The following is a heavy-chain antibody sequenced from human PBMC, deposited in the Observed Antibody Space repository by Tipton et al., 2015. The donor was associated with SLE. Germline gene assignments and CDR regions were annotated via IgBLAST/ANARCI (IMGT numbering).Heavy chain of an antibody. CDR3: ARRHWDYGDYVGFDY. J-gene: IGHJ4*02. D-gene: IGHD4-17*01. CDR2: INHSGST. Sequence: TLSLTCAVYGGSFSGYYWSWIRQPPGKGLEWIGEINHSGSTNYNPSLKSRVTISVDTSKNQFSLKLSSVTAADTAVYYCARRHWDYGDYVGFDYWGQGTLVTVSS. CDR1: GGSFSGYY. V-gene: IGHV4-34*01.